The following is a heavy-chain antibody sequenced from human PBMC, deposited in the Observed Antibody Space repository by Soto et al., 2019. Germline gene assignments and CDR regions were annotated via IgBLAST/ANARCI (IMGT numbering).Heavy chain of an antibody. CDR1: GYAFSNYG. D-gene: IGHD5-12*01. V-gene: IGHV1-18*04. Sequence: QIPLVQSGAEVKKPGASVRVSCKASGYAFSNYGISWIRQAPGLGLEWMGWISPYNGNTDYAQSLQGRVTMTTDTSTNTAYMELRSLTSDDTAVYYCATSYDSGFDPRGQGTLVTVSS. CDR3: ATSYDSGFDP. CDR2: ISPYNGNT. J-gene: IGHJ5*02.